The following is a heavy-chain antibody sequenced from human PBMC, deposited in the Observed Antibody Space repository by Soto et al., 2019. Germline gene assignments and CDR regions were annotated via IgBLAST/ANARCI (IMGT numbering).Heavy chain of an antibody. V-gene: IGHV3-64*01. J-gene: IGHJ4*02. D-gene: IGHD6-6*01. Sequence: EVQLVESGGGLVQPGGSLRLSCAASGFTFSSYAMHWVRQAPGKGLEYVSAISSNGGSTYYANSVKGRFTISRDNSKNTLYLQMGSLRAEDMAVYYCAREYTQPYSSCLDYWGQGTLVTVSS. CDR3: AREYTQPYSSCLDY. CDR1: GFTFSSYA. CDR2: ISSNGGST.